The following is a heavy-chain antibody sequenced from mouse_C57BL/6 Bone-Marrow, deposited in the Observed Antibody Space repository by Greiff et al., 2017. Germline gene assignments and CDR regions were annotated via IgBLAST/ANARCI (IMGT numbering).Heavy chain of an antibody. CDR2: ISDGGSYT. CDR3: ARDSTFAY. J-gene: IGHJ3*01. V-gene: IGHV5-4*01. D-gene: IGHD5-1*01. CDR1: GFTFSSYA. Sequence: EVKVVESGGGLVKPGGSLKLSCAASGFTFSSYAMSWVRQTPEKRLEWVATISDGGSYTYYPDNVKGRFTISRDNAKNNLYLQMSHLKSEDTAMYYCARDSTFAYWGQGTLVTVSA.